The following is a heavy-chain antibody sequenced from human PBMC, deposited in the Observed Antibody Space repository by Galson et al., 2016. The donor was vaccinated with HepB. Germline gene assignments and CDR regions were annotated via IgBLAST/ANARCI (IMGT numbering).Heavy chain of an antibody. Sequence: SVKVSCKASGYSFTGYYMHWVRQAPGQGLEWMGMINPSGGSTTYTQKFLGRVTKTRDMSTSTVYMELRSLRSEDTAVHYCARVKWLRSPFDMWGQGTMVTVSS. J-gene: IGHJ3*02. V-gene: IGHV1-46*03. D-gene: IGHD5-12*01. CDR3: ARVKWLRSPFDM. CDR2: INPSGGST. CDR1: GYSFTGYY.